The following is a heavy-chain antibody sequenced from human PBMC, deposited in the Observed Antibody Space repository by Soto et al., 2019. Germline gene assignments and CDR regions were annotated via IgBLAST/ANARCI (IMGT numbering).Heavy chain of an antibody. D-gene: IGHD1-1*01. CDR2: ITGIGGIT. Sequence: HPGGSLRLSCAASGLTFSSYAMSWVRQAPGKGLEWVSTITGIGGITYYGDSVKGRFIISRDNSKNMLYLQMNSLRAEDTAVYYCAKEGLGRTAGNSPTFDYWGQGTLVTVSS. V-gene: IGHV3-23*01. J-gene: IGHJ4*02. CDR1: GLTFSSYA. CDR3: AKEGLGRTAGNSPTFDY.